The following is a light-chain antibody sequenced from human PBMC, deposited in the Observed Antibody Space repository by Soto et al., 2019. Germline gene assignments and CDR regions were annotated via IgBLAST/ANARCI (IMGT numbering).Light chain of an antibody. V-gene: IGLV1-40*01. Sequence: QSVLTQPPSVSGAPGQRVTISCTGTSSNIGAGYDVHWYQQLPGTAPKLLIYDKNNRPSGVPDRFSGSKSGTSASLAITGLQAEDEADYYCQSYDSSLSGSTVFGTGTKVTV. CDR3: QSYDSSLSGSTV. J-gene: IGLJ1*01. CDR2: DKN. CDR1: SSNIGAGYD.